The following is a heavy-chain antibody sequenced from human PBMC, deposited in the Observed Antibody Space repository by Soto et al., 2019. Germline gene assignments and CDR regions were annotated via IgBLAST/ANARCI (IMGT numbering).Heavy chain of an antibody. CDR1: GVSVNSGSFY. CDR2: GSSRGAT. CDR3: ARGATVTQYDY. J-gene: IGHJ4*02. D-gene: IGHD4-17*01. V-gene: IGHV4-61*01. Sequence: QVQLQEAGPGLVKPSETLSLTCTVSGVSVNSGSFYWAWIRQPPGKRLEWIGFGSSRGATNYKPSLKSRVTISVDASMRQISLKVTSLTATDTAVYYCARGATVTQYDYWGQGTLVTVSS.